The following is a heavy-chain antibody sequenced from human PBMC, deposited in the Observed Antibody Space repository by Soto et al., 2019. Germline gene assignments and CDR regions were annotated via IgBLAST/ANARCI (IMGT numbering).Heavy chain of an antibody. D-gene: IGHD2-2*01. CDR1: GYTFTSYG. J-gene: IGHJ6*03. V-gene: IGHV1-18*01. CDR3: ARGTDIVVVPAAMPYYYYYMDV. Sequence: ASVKVSCKASGYTFTSYGISWVRQAPGQGLEWMGWISAYNGNTNYAQKLQGRVTMTTDTSTSTAYMELRSLRSEDTAVYYCARGTDIVVVPAAMPYYYYYMDVWGKGTTVTVSS. CDR2: ISAYNGNT.